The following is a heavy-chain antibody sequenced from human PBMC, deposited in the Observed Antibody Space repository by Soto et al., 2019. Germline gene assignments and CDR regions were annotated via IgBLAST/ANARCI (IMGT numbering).Heavy chain of an antibody. CDR1: GGSISSGGYS. CDR2: IYHSGST. V-gene: IGHV4-30-2*01. J-gene: IGHJ4*02. D-gene: IGHD2-21*01. CDR3: ARDPMW. Sequence: QLQLQESGSGLVKPSQTLSLTCAVSGGSISSGGYSWSWIRQPPGKGLEWIGYIYHSGSTYYNPSIKSRVTISVDRSKNQFSLKLSSVTAADTAVYYCARDPMWWGQGTLVTVSS.